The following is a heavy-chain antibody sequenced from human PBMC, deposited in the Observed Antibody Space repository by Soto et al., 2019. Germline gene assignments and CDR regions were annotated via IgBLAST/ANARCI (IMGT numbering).Heavy chain of an antibody. CDR3: AGVWGYGGAFDI. CDR1: GYTFTSYY. D-gene: IGHD2-8*01. Sequence: ASVPVSCQPSGYTFTSYYMHWVRQAPGQGLEWMGIINPSGSRTSYAQKFQGRVTMTSDTSTRTVYMKLSSLRAEDAAVYYCAGVWGYGGAFDIWGHGTLVTVSS. J-gene: IGHJ3*02. CDR2: INPSGSRT. V-gene: IGHV1-46*01.